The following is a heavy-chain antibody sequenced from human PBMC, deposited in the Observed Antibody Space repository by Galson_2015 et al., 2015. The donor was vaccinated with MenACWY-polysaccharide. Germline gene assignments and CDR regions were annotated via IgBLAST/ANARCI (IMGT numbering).Heavy chain of an antibody. V-gene: IGHV5-51*03. CDR1: GYSFTSYW. CDR3: ARATYPPPGEPNPHFDY. J-gene: IGHJ4*02. Sequence: QSGAEVKKPGESLQISCKGSGYSFTSYWIGWVRQMPGKGLEWMGIIYPGDSDTRYSPSLQGQVTISADKSISTAYLQWSSLKASDTAMYYCARATYPPPGEPNPHFDYWGQGTLVTVSS. CDR2: IYPGDSDT. D-gene: IGHD1-14*01.